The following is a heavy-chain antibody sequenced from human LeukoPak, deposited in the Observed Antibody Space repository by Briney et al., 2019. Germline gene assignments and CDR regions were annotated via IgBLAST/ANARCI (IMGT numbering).Heavy chain of an antibody. CDR1: GFAFSKYW. CDR2: IKEDGSIE. D-gene: IGHD5-24*01. V-gene: IGHV3-7*01. J-gene: IGHJ5*02. Sequence: PGGSLRLSCAGSGFAFSKYWMSWVRQAPGKGLEWVANIKEDGSIEDYADSVKGRFTVSRDNAKNSLYLQMNSLRVEDTAVYYCVSQQLAPPWGQGTLVTVSS. CDR3: VSQQLAPP.